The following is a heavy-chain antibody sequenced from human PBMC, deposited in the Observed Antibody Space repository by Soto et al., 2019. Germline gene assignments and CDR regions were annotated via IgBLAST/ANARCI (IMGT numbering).Heavy chain of an antibody. CDR1: GGSISSSSYY. V-gene: IGHV4-39*01. CDR3: CLNDYGDHGY. J-gene: IGHJ4*01. D-gene: IGHD4-17*01. CDR2: IYYSGST. Sequence: QLQLQESGPGLVKPSETLSLTCTVSGGSISSSSYYWGWIRQPPGKGLEWIASIYYSGSTYYNPSLKTRVTRSVDTSKNQFSLNLSSVTAADTAVYYCCLNDYGDHGYWGHGTLVTVSS.